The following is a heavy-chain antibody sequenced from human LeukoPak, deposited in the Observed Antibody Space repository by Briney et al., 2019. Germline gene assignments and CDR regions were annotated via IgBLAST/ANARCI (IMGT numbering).Heavy chain of an antibody. V-gene: IGHV1-2*02. CDR3: ARDLDAGYYYDSSGPIPLDY. D-gene: IGHD3-22*01. J-gene: IGHJ4*02. Sequence: ASVKVSCKASGYTFTEYYMHWVRQAPGQGLEWMGWINPNSGGANYAQKFQGRVTMTRDTSISTAYMELSRLRSDDTAVYYCARDLDAGYYYDSSGPIPLDYWGQGTLVTVSS. CDR1: GYTFTEYY. CDR2: INPNSGGA.